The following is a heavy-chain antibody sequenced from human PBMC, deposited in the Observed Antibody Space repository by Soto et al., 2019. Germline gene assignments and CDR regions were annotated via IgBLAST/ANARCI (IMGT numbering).Heavy chain of an antibody. CDR1: GGSFSGYY. V-gene: IGHV4-34*01. Sequence: QVQLQQWGAGLLKPSETLSLTCAVYGGSFSGYYWSWIRQPPGKGLEWIGEINHSGSTNYNPSRKSRVTISVDTSKNQFSLKLSSVTAADTAVYYCARESSASDCSGGSCYYYGMDVWGQGTTVTVSS. D-gene: IGHD2-15*01. J-gene: IGHJ6*02. CDR3: ARESSASDCSGGSCYYYGMDV. CDR2: INHSGST.